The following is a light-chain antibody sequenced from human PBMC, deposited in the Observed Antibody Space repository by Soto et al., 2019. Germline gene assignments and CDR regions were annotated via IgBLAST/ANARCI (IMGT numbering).Light chain of an antibody. V-gene: IGLV2-14*01. CDR2: EVS. Sequence: QLVLTQPASVSGSPGQSITISCTGTSSDVGGYNYVSWYQHHPGKAPKLVIHEVSDRPSGISNRFSGSKSGNTASLTISGLQAEDEADYYCSSYTTATTYVFGTGTKLTVL. CDR3: SSYTTATTYV. J-gene: IGLJ1*01. CDR1: SSDVGGYNY.